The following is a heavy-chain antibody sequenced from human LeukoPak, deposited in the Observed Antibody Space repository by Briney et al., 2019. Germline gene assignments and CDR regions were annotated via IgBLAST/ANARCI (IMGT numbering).Heavy chain of an antibody. D-gene: IGHD3-22*01. CDR3: ARGHFYYDSSGYYDPTDAFDI. V-gene: IGHV1-69*05. Sequence: SVKVSCMASGGTFSSYALSWVRQAPGQGLEWMGRIIPIFGTENYAQKFQGRVTITTDESTNTVYMELSSLRSEDTAVYYCARGHFYYDSSGYYDPTDAFDIWGQGTMVTVSS. CDR2: IIPIFGTE. CDR1: GGTFSSYA. J-gene: IGHJ3*02.